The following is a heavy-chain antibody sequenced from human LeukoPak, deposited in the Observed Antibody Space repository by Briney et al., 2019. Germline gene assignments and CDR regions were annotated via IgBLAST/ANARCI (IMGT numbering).Heavy chain of an antibody. Sequence: ASVKVSCKASGYTFTGYYMHWVRQAPGQGLEWMGWINPNSGGTNYAQKFQGWVTMTRDTSISTAYMELSRLRSDDTAVYYCAVGGYELKYYYYGMDVWGQGTTVTVSS. V-gene: IGHV1-2*04. CDR1: GYTFTGYY. CDR2: INPNSGGT. J-gene: IGHJ6*02. CDR3: AVGGYELKYYYYGMDV. D-gene: IGHD5-12*01.